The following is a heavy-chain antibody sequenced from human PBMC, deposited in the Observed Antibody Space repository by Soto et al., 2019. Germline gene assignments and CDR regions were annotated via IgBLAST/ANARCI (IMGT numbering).Heavy chain of an antibody. Sequence: QLQLQESGSGLVKPSQTLSLTCAVSGGSISSGGYSWSWIRQPPGKGLEWIGYIYHSGSTYYNPSLKSRVTISVARSKNQFSRKLSSVTAADTAVYYCARGIAAAGPRFDYWGQGTLVTVSS. D-gene: IGHD6-13*01. J-gene: IGHJ4*02. CDR2: IYHSGST. CDR3: ARGIAAAGPRFDY. V-gene: IGHV4-30-2*01. CDR1: GGSISSGGYS.